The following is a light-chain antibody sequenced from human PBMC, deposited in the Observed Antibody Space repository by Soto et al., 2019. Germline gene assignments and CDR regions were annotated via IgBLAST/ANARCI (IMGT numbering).Light chain of an antibody. CDR3: QQYGGSPAIT. V-gene: IGKV3-11*01. Sequence: EIVLTQSPATLSLSPWERATLSFMASQSVSSYLAWYQQKPGQAPRLLVYDASNRATDVPPRFSGSGSGTDFTLTISSLEPEDFAVYFCQQYGGSPAITFGQGTRLEIK. J-gene: IGKJ5*01. CDR1: QSVSSY. CDR2: DAS.